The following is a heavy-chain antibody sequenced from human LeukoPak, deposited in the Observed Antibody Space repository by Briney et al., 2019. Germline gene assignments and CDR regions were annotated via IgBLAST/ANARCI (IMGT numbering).Heavy chain of an antibody. Sequence: ASVKVSFTASGYTFTCYYMHWVRQAPGQGLECMGIINPSGGSTSYAQKFQGRVTITRDTSTSTVYMELSGLRSEDTAVYFCARAGIVVVPAFPDGYWGQGALVTVSS. D-gene: IGHD2-2*01. J-gene: IGHJ4*02. V-gene: IGHV1-46*01. CDR3: ARAGIVVVPAFPDGY. CDR2: INPSGGST. CDR1: GYTFTCYY.